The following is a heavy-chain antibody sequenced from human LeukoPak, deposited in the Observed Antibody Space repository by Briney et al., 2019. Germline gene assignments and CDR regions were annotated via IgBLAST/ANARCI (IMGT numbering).Heavy chain of an antibody. CDR3: ARLGGQWSGSEFDY. J-gene: IGHJ4*02. CDR1: GGSISSSSYY. V-gene: IGHV4-39*01. Sequence: PSETLSLTCTVSGGSISSSSYYWGWIRQPPGKGLEWIGSIYYSGSTYYNPSLKSRVTTSVDTSKNQFSLKLSSVTAADTAVYYCARLGGQWSGSEFDYWGQGTLVTVSS. D-gene: IGHD3-3*01. CDR2: IYYSGST.